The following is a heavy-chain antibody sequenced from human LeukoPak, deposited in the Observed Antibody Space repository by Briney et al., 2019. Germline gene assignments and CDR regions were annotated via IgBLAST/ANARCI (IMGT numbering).Heavy chain of an antibody. CDR3: ARDSMVRGVRPNYYYYMDV. V-gene: IGHV4-59*01. D-gene: IGHD3-10*01. Sequence: KPSETLSLTCTVSGGSISSYYWSWIRQPPGKGLEWIGYIYYSGSTNYNPSLKSRVTISVDTSKNQFSLKLSSVTAADTAVYYCARDSMVRGVRPNYYYYMDVWGKGTTVTVSS. J-gene: IGHJ6*03. CDR1: GGSISSYY. CDR2: IYYSGST.